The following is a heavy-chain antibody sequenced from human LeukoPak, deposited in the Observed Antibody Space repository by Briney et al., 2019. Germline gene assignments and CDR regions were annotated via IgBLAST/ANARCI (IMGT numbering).Heavy chain of an antibody. CDR1: GFTFSSYS. D-gene: IGHD3-22*01. CDR2: ISSSSSYI. J-gene: IGHJ4*02. Sequence: GSLRLSCAASGFTFSSYSMNWVRQAPGKGLEWVSSISSSSSYIYYADSVKGRFTISRDNAKNSLYLRMNSLRAEDTAVYYCARVEFGSGYYYPFDYWGQGTLVTVSS. V-gene: IGHV3-21*01. CDR3: ARVEFGSGYYYPFDY.